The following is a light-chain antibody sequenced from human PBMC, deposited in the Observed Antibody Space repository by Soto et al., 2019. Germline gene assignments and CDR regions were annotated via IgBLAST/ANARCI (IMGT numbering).Light chain of an antibody. CDR3: QHYDSSPT. J-gene: IGKJ2*01. V-gene: IGKV3-20*01. CDR2: GAS. Sequence: EMVLTQSPGTLSLSPGEGATLSCRASQSVSSNYLAWYQQKPGQAPRLLIYGASSRAAGIPGKFSGSGSGTDFTLTISRLEPEDFAVYFCQHYDSSPTFGLGTRLEIK. CDR1: QSVSSNY.